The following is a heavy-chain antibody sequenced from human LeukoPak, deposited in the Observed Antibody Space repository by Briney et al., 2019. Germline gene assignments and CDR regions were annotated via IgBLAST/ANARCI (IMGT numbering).Heavy chain of an antibody. V-gene: IGHV4-59*01. D-gene: IGHD2-21*01. CDR2: IYYSGST. CDR3: ARSGDYWYFDL. J-gene: IGHJ2*01. Sequence: SETLSLTCTVSGGSISSYYWSWIRQPPGKGLEWIGYIYYSGSTNYNPSLKSRVTILEDSSKNQFSLKLSSVTAADTAVYYCARSGDYWYFDLWGPRHPGHCLL. CDR1: GGSISSYY.